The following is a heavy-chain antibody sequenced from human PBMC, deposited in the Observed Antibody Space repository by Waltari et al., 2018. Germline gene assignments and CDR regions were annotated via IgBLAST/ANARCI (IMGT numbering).Heavy chain of an antibody. V-gene: IGHV6-1*01. CDR2: TYYRSKCYN. CDR3: ARQLSGSYRGSIDY. CDR1: GDSVSSNSAA. Sequence: QVQLQQSGPGLVKPSQTLSLTCAISGDSVSSNSAAGNWIRQSPSRGLDWMGRTYYRSKCYNDYAVSVKSRITINPDTSKNQFPLQLNSVTPEDTAVYYCARQLSGSYRGSIDYWGQGTLVTVSS. J-gene: IGHJ4*02. D-gene: IGHD1-26*01.